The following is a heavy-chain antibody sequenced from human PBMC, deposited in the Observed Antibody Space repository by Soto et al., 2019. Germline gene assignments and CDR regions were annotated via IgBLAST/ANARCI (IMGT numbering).Heavy chain of an antibody. CDR3: ARSHVSSTSLEIYDYSYYGMDV. CDR1: GGTFSSYA. CDR2: IIPVSATT. V-gene: IGHV1-69*01. J-gene: IGHJ6*02. D-gene: IGHD2-2*01. Sequence: QVQLVQSGAEVKKPGSSVKVSCKASGGTFSSYAISWVRQAPGQGLEWMGGIIPVSATTTYAQKFQGRVTMAADASTRTAYMELSSLRSEATAVSYCARSHVSSTSLEIYDYSYYGMDVWGQGTTVTGSS.